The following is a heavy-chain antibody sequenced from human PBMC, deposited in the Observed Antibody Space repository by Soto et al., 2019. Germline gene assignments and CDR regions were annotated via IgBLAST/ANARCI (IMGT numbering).Heavy chain of an antibody. V-gene: IGHV3-30-3*02. J-gene: IGHJ4*02. CDR1: GFIFSTFA. D-gene: IGHD1-20*01. CDR3: AKDKPYIIPPV. Sequence: QVQLVQSGGGVVQPGRSLRLSCEASGFIFSTFAMHWVRQAPGKGLEWVAVISYDGSIEYYADSVKGRFTIFRDNSKNTLYLQMNSLRPEDTAVYYCAKDKPYIIPPVWGQGTLVTVSS. CDR2: ISYDGSIE.